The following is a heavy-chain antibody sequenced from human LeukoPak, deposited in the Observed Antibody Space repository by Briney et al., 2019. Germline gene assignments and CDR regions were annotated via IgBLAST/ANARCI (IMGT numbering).Heavy chain of an antibody. CDR2: INQSGST. Sequence: SETLSLTCAVYGGSFSGYYWSWIRQPPGKGLEWIGEINQSGSTNYNPSLKSRVTISVDTSKNQFSLKLSSVTAADTAVYYCASGRVAVDYWGQGTLVTVSS. CDR1: GGSFSGYY. D-gene: IGHD6-19*01. CDR3: ASGRVAVDY. J-gene: IGHJ4*02. V-gene: IGHV4-34*01.